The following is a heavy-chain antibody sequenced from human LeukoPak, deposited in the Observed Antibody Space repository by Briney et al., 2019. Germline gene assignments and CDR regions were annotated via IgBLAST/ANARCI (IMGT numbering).Heavy chain of an antibody. J-gene: IGHJ5*02. V-gene: IGHV7-4-1*02. Sequence: GASVKVSCKASGYTFTSYYMHWVRQAPGQGLEWMGWINTNTGNPTYAQGFTGRFVFSLDPSVSTAYLQISSLKAEDTAVYYCARDPGSSWRYNWFDPWGQGTLVTVSS. CDR1: GYTFTSYY. CDR2: INTNTGNP. D-gene: IGHD6-13*01. CDR3: ARDPGSSWRYNWFDP.